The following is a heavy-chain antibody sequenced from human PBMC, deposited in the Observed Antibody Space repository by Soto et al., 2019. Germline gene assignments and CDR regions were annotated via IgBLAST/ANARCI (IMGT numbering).Heavy chain of an antibody. Sequence: AASVKVSCKASGYTFTSYYMHCVRQAPGQGLEWMGIINPSGGSTSYAQKFQGRVTMTRDTSTSTVYMELSSLRSEDTAVYYCARRREYYGSGSYTDYYYYGMDVWGQGTTVTVSS. D-gene: IGHD3-10*01. CDR1: GYTFTSYY. V-gene: IGHV1-46*01. CDR3: ARRREYYGSGSYTDYYYYGMDV. J-gene: IGHJ6*02. CDR2: INPSGGST.